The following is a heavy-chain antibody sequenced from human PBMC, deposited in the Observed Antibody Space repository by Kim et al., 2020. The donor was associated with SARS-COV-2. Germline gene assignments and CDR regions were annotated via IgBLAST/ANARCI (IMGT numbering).Heavy chain of an antibody. CDR1: GGSISSSSYY. D-gene: IGHD3-10*01. CDR3: ARGVHYYGSGSYSDY. J-gene: IGHJ4*01. V-gene: IGHV4-39*07. CDR2: IYYSGST. Sequence: SETLSLTCTVSGGSISSSSYYWGWIRQPPGKGLEWIGSIYYSGSTYYNPSLKSRVTISVDTSKNQFSLKLSSVTAADTAVYYCARGVHYYGSGSYSDYWG.